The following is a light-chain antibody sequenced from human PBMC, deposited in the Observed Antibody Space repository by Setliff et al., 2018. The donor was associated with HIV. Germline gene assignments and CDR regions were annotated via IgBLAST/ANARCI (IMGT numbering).Light chain of an antibody. CDR3: QVWDSSSDHV. J-gene: IGLJ1*01. CDR1: NIGSKS. V-gene: IGLV3-21*04. CDR2: YDT. Sequence: SYELTQPPSVSVAPGKTARITCGGNNIGSKSVHWYQQKPGQAPVLVMHYDTNRPSGIPERFSGSNSGNTATLTISRVEAGDEADYYCQVWDSSSDHVFGTGTKGTVL.